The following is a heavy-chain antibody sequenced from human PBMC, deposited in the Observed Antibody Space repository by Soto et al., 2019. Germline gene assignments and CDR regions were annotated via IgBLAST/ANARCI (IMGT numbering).Heavy chain of an antibody. V-gene: IGHV3-7*04. D-gene: IGHD3-22*01. CDR1: GITLSSSW. J-gene: IGHJ3*02. CDR2: INQDGSDK. CDR3: ARDRYDSGGYAAFDI. Sequence: EVQLVESGGGLVQPGGSLRLSCVASGITLSSSWMTWVRQAPGKGLEWVANINQDGSDKYYVDSVKGRFTISRDNAKNSLYLQMDSVSAGDTAVYYCARDRYDSGGYAAFDIWGQGTMVSVSS.